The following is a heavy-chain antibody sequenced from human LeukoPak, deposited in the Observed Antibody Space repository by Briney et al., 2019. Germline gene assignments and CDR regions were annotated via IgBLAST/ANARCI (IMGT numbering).Heavy chain of an antibody. CDR2: ISSSSSYI. V-gene: IGHV3-21*01. Sequence: GSLRLSCAASGFTFSDYTINWVRQAPGKGLEWVSSISSSSSYIYYADSVKGRFTISRDNAKNSLYLQMNSLRAEDTAVYYCARVPLRYYYDSSATTWGQGTLVTVSS. J-gene: IGHJ4*02. CDR1: GFTFSDYT. D-gene: IGHD3-22*01. CDR3: ARVPLRYYYDSSATT.